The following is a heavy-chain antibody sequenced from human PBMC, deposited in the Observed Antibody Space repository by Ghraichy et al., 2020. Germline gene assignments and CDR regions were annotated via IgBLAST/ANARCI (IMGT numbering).Heavy chain of an antibody. J-gene: IGHJ4*02. V-gene: IGHV3-64*02. CDR1: GFTVSHYA. Sequence: GGSLRLSCAASGFTVSHYAMHWVRQAPGQGLEYVSAISTDGGRTYYADSVKGRFTISRDNSKNTLYLQMGSLRAEDAAVYYCARGQGYCTSTLCYGDYFDYWGQGTLVTVSP. D-gene: IGHD2-2*01. CDR3: ARGQGYCTSTLCYGDYFDY. CDR2: ISTDGGRT.